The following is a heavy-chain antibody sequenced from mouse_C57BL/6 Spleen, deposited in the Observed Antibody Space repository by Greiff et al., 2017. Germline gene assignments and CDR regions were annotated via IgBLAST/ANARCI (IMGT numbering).Heavy chain of an antibody. V-gene: IGHV1-26*01. J-gene: IGHJ4*01. Sequence: EVQLQQSGPELVKPGASVKISCKASGYTFTDYYMNWVKQSHGKSLEWIGDINPNNGGTSYNQKFKGKATLTVDKSSSTAYMELRSHTSEDYAVYYCARFVYYDPFDAMDYWGQGTSVTVAS. CDR3: ARFVYYDPFDAMDY. CDR1: GYTFTDYY. D-gene: IGHD2-4*01. CDR2: INPNNGGT.